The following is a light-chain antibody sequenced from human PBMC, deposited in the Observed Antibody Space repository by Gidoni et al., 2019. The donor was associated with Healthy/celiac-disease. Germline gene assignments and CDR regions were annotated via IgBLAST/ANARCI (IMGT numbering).Light chain of an antibody. Sequence: DIQMTQSPSSLSASVGDRVTITCRASQGISNYLAWYQQKPGKVPKLLIYAASTLQSGVPSRFSGSGSGPVFTLTISRLQPEDVATYYCQKYNSAPRKTFGQGTKVEIK. J-gene: IGKJ1*01. CDR2: AAS. CDR3: QKYNSAPRKT. V-gene: IGKV1-27*01. CDR1: QGISNY.